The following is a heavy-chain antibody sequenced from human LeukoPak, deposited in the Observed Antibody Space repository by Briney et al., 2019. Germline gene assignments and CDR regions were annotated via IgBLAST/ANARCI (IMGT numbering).Heavy chain of an antibody. CDR2: ISYDGSNK. V-gene: IGHV3-30-3*01. D-gene: IGHD5-24*01. Sequence: GGSLRLSCAASGFTFSNYAMHWVRQAPGKGLEWVAVISYDGSNKYYADSVKGRFTISRDNSKNTLYLQMNSLRAEHTAVYYCASGRDGYGYAFDIWGQGTMVTVSS. J-gene: IGHJ3*02. CDR3: ASGRDGYGYAFDI. CDR1: GFTFSNYA.